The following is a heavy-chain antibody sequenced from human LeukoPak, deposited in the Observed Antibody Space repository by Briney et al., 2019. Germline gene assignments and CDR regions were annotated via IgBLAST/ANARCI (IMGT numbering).Heavy chain of an antibody. Sequence: GESLQIYSQGSGYSSTRYWMGWVGQMPGKGLEWMGIIYPGDSDTRYSPSFQGQVTISADKSISTAYLQWSSLKASDTAMYYCARRPRRVAAAGKGWFAPGGQGTLVTVSS. J-gene: IGHJ5*02. D-gene: IGHD6-13*01. CDR2: IYPGDSDT. CDR3: ARRPRRVAAAGKGWFAP. CDR1: GYSSTRYW. V-gene: IGHV5-51*01.